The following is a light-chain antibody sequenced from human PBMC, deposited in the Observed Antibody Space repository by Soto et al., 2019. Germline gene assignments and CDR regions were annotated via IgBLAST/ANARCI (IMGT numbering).Light chain of an antibody. CDR3: QQRNSYPIT. Sequence: DIHMTQFPSTLSASVGDRVTITCRASQSISNWLAWYQQKPGKAPKLMIYDASSLESGVPSRFSGSGSGTEFTLTISSLQPEDVATYYCQQRNSYPITLGQGTRLEIK. J-gene: IGKJ5*01. CDR2: DAS. CDR1: QSISNW. V-gene: IGKV1-5*01.